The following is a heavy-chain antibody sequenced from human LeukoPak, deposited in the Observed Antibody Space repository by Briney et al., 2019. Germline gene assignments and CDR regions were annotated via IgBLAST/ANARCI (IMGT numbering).Heavy chain of an antibody. CDR2: ISTGGTT. V-gene: IGHV3-53*01. Sequence: GESLRLSCAASGFTVNSNYMSWVRQAPGRGLEFVSLISTGGTTNYADSVKGRFTVSRDKSRNTLYLQMNSLRAEDTAVYFCARVASDSSGWYHFDYWGQGALVTVSS. CDR3: ARVASDSSGWYHFDY. CDR1: GFTVNSNY. D-gene: IGHD6-19*01. J-gene: IGHJ4*02.